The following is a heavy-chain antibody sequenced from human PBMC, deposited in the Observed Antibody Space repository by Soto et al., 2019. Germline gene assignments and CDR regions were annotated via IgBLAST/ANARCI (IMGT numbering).Heavy chain of an antibody. J-gene: IGHJ4*01. D-gene: IGHD4-17*01. CDR2: IYPGDSDT. Sequence: PGESLKISCMGSGYKVSTWHNFTSYWIAWVRQMPGEGLEWMGIIYPGDSDTRYSPSFQGQVTISADKSINSVYLQWSSLKASDTVTYYCASLGMTTGPHYWGQGTLVT. V-gene: IGHV5-51*01. CDR3: ASLGMTTGPHY. CDR1: GYKVSTWHNFTSYW.